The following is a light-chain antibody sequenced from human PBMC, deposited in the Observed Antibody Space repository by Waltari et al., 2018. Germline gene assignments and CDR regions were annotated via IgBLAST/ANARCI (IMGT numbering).Light chain of an antibody. Sequence: SYELTQPPSVSVSPGQTARITCSGDALPKQYAYWYQQKPGQAPVLVIYKDSERPSGIPGRFSGSSSGTTVTLTISEVQAEDEADYYCQSADSSGTYRWVFGGGTKLTVL. J-gene: IGLJ3*02. CDR1: ALPKQY. CDR2: KDS. CDR3: QSADSSGTYRWV. V-gene: IGLV3-25*03.